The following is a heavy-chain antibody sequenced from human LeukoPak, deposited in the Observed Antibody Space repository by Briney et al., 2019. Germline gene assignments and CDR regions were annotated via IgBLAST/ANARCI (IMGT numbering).Heavy chain of an antibody. J-gene: IGHJ5*02. CDR3: ATGGSGSS. D-gene: IGHD3-10*01. CDR1: GFTFSSYA. V-gene: IGHV3-30-3*01. Sequence: PGGSLRLSCAASGFTFSSYAMHWVRQAPGKGLEWVAVISYDGSNKYYADSVKGRFTISRDNAKNSLSLQMSSLRAEDTAVYYCATGGSGSSWGQGTLVTVSS. CDR2: ISYDGSNK.